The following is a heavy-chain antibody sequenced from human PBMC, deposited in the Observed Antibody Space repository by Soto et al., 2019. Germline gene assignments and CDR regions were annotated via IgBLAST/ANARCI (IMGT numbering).Heavy chain of an antibody. CDR1: GGSISSYH. V-gene: IGHV4-59*08. D-gene: IGHD6-6*01. CDR3: ARSKTATVIKLVPGSIFDY. CDR2: IHYSGST. Sequence: SETLSLTCTFSGGSISSYHWSWIRQTPEKGLEWIGRIHYSGSTDYNPSLKSRVTISVDTSKNQFSLKLSSVTAADTAVYYCARSKTATVIKLVPGSIFDYWGQGTLVTVSS. J-gene: IGHJ4*02.